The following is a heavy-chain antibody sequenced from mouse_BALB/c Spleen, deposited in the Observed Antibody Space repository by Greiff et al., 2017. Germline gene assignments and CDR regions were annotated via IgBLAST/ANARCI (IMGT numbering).Heavy chain of an antibody. V-gene: IGHV14-3*02. CDR2: IDPANGNT. CDR3: ARELGRAY. CDR1: GFNIKDTY. Sequence: VQLQQSGAELVKPGASVKLSCTASGFNIKDTYMHWVKQRPEQGLEWIGRIDPANGNTKYDPKFQGKATIPADTSYNTAYLQLSSLTSEDTAVYYCARELGRAYWGQGTLVTVAA. J-gene: IGHJ3*01. D-gene: IGHD4-1*01.